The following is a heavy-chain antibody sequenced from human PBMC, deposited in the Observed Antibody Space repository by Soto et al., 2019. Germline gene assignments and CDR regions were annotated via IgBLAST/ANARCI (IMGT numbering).Heavy chain of an antibody. D-gene: IGHD3-10*01. J-gene: IGHJ6*02. CDR3: AKASGRVHYGMHV. V-gene: IGHV3-23*01. Sequence: PWGSLRLSGAASVFPFSMFAMNWVRQAPGKGLEWVSGIRGIGGGTYYADSVKGRFTISRDDSRNMLYLEMNTLRGEDTAVYYCAKASGRVHYGMHVWGQGTTVTVSS. CDR2: IRGIGGGT. CDR1: VFPFSMFA.